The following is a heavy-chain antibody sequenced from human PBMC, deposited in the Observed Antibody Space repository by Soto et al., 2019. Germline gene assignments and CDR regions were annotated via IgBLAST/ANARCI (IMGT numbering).Heavy chain of an antibody. J-gene: IGHJ5*02. CDR2: ILYSGST. D-gene: IGHD1-26*01. Sequence: SETLSLTCTVSGGSISSYYWSWIRQPPGKGLEWIGYILYSGSTNYNPSLKSRVTVSVDTSKNQFSLKLSSVTAADTAVYYCARGGSWFDPWGQGTLVTVSS. V-gene: IGHV4-59*01. CDR3: ARGGSWFDP. CDR1: GGSISSYY.